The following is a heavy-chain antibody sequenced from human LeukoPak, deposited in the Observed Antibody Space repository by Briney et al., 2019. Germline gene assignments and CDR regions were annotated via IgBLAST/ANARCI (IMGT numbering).Heavy chain of an antibody. D-gene: IGHD1-26*01. CDR3: VKSGTWADFDS. V-gene: IGHV3-64D*09. CDR1: GFTFSSYG. Sequence: GGSLTLSCSASGFTFSSYGMHWVRQAPGKGLEYVSGISNKGGSTYYADSVKGRFTISRDNSKNTLHLQMSSLRADDTAVYYCVKSGTWADFDSWGQGTLVTVSS. CDR2: ISNKGGST. J-gene: IGHJ4*02.